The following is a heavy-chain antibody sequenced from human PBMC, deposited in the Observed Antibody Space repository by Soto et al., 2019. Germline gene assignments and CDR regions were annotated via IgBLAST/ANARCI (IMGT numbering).Heavy chain of an antibody. Sequence: PGESLRLSCAASGFTFSSFALYWVRQAPGKGLEWVAVISYDGSKKYYADSVKGRFTISRDNSKNTLYLQMNGLRTEDTAVYYCTRDMDYGDRAFGDYWGQGTLVTVSS. CDR1: GFTFSSFA. CDR2: ISYDGSKK. D-gene: IGHD4-17*01. J-gene: IGHJ4*02. CDR3: TRDMDYGDRAFGDY. V-gene: IGHV3-30-3*01.